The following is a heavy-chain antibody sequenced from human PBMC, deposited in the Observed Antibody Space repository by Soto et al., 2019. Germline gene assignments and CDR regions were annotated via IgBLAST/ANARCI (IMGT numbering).Heavy chain of an antibody. CDR2: TYYRSNWYN. J-gene: IGHJ5*02. Sequence: PSQTLSLTCAISGDSVSSNSAAWNWIRQSPSRGLEWLGRTYYRSNWYNDYAVSVKSRITINPDTSKNQFSLKLNSLTPEDTAVYYCERGRVRIAAAIQFDPWGQGTLVTVSS. CDR3: ERGRVRIAAAIQFDP. D-gene: IGHD6-13*01. V-gene: IGHV6-1*01. CDR1: GDSVSSNSAA.